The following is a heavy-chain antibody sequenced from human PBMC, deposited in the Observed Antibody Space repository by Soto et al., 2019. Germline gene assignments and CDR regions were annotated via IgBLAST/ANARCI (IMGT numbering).Heavy chain of an antibody. D-gene: IGHD2-8*01. Sequence: QVQLVESGGGVVQPGRSLRLSCAGSGFAFSSYAIHWVRQAPGKGLEWVAVISYEGSDKHYADSVKGRLTISRDNSKNTVYLQMNSLRAEDTAVYYCMVSEDYWGQGTLVTVSS. CDR1: GFAFSSYA. J-gene: IGHJ4*02. CDR3: MVSEDY. V-gene: IGHV3-30*03. CDR2: ISYEGSDK.